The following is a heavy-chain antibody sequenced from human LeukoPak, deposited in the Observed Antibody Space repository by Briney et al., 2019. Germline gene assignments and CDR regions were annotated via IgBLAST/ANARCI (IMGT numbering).Heavy chain of an antibody. CDR3: ARDRLLNWFDP. D-gene: IGHD5-18*01. J-gene: IGHJ5*02. CDR1: GGSISSYY. CDR2: IYYSGST. V-gene: IGHV4-59*01. Sequence: SETLSLTCTVSGGSISSYYWSWIRQPPGKGLEWIGYIYYSGSTNYNPSLKSRVTISVDTSKNQFSLKLSSVTAADTAVYYCARDRLLNWFDPWGQGTLVTVSS.